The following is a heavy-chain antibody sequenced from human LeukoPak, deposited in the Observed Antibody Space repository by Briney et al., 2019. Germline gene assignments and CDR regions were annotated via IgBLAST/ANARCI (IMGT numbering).Heavy chain of an antibody. CDR1: GFTVSSNY. V-gene: IGHV3-66*01. Sequence: GGSLRLSCAASGFTVSSNYMSWVRQAPGKGLEWVSFIYSDGRTSYADSVKCRFTISRDNSKNTLYLQMNSLRAEDTAVYYCARKYTYGFYCWGQGTLVTAS. CDR3: ARKYTYGFYC. J-gene: IGHJ4*02. D-gene: IGHD3-10*01. CDR2: IYSDGRT.